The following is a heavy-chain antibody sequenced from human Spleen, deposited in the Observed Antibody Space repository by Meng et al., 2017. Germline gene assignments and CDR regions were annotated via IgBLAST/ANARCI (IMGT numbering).Heavy chain of an antibody. CDR2: INHSGST. J-gene: IGHJ4*02. Sequence: QGQLQLWGAGLLKPSETLSLTCVVSGGSFSDYYWSWIRQPPGKGLEWIGEINHSGSTNYNPSLESRATISVDTSQNNLSLKLSSVTAADSAVYYCARGPTTMAHDFDYWGQGTLVTVS. CDR1: GGSFSDYY. D-gene: IGHD4-11*01. CDR3: ARGPTTMAHDFDY. V-gene: IGHV4-34*01.